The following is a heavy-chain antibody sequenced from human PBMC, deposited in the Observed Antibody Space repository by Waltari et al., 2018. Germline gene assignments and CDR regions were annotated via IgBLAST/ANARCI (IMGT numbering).Heavy chain of an antibody. V-gene: IGHV4-39*07. CDR3: VRDGEDSEYAFDI. D-gene: IGHD2-2*01. Sequence: QLQLPESGPGLVKPSETLSLTCTVSGGSLSSSSYYRGRIRQPPGKGLEWIGSIYYSGSTYYNPSLKSRVTISVDTSKNQFSLKLSSVTAADTAVYYCVRDGEDSEYAFDIWGQGTMVTVSS. CDR2: IYYSGST. J-gene: IGHJ3*02. CDR1: GGSLSSSSYY.